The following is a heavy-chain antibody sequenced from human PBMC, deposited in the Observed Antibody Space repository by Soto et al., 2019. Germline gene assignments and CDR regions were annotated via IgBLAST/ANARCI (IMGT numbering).Heavy chain of an antibody. CDR1: GGSISSYY. D-gene: IGHD3-10*01. Sequence: QVQLQVSGPGLVKPSETLSLTCTVSGGSISSYYWSWIRQPPGKGLEWRGYIYYDGSTNYNPSLKSRVTISVATSKNQFSLKLSSVTDADTAVYYCARSNYYGSGSSDGAFDIWGQGTMVTVSS. CDR3: ARSNYYGSGSSDGAFDI. CDR2: IYYDGST. J-gene: IGHJ3*02. V-gene: IGHV4-59*08.